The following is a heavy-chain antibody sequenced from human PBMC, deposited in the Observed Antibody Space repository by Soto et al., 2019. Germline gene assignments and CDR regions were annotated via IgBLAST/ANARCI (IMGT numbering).Heavy chain of an antibody. CDR3: TRRARIGKQLWLPFDS. CDR2: MNPNSGNT. D-gene: IGHD3-22*01. Sequence: QVQLVQSGAEVKKPGASVMVSCKASGYTFRDYDINWVRQASGQGLEWMGWMNPNSGNTAYAQKFQGRVTMTGDTTINTADMEQSYLTSAATAVYYCTRRARIGKQLWLPFDSWAQGTLVTVSS. V-gene: IGHV1-8*01. CDR1: GYTFRDYD. J-gene: IGHJ4*02.